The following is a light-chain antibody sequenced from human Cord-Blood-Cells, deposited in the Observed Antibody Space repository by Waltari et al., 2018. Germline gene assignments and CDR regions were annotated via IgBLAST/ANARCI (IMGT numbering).Light chain of an antibody. CDR2: KAS. Sequence: DIQMPQSPSTLSASVGARVTITCRASQSISSWLAWYQQKPGKAPKLLIYKASSLESGGPSRFSGSGSGTEFTLTISSLQPDDFATYYCQQYNSYSPWTFGQGTKVEIK. V-gene: IGKV1-5*03. CDR1: QSISSW. J-gene: IGKJ1*01. CDR3: QQYNSYSPWT.